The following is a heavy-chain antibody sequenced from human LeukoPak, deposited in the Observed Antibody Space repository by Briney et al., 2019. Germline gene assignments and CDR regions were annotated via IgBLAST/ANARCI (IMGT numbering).Heavy chain of an antibody. CDR1: GFTFDDYA. V-gene: IGHV3-9*01. Sequence: AGGSLRLSCAASGFTFDDYAMHWVRQAPGKGLEWVSGISWNSGSIGYADSVKGRFTISRDNAKNSLYLQMNSLRAEDTALYYCAKGLMISQQYFDYWGQGTLVTVSS. J-gene: IGHJ4*02. D-gene: IGHD1-1*01. CDR3: AKGLMISQQYFDY. CDR2: ISWNSGSI.